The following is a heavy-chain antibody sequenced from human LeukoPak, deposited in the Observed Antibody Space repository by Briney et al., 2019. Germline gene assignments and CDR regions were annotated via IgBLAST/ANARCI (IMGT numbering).Heavy chain of an antibody. CDR2: IRYDGSNK. D-gene: IGHD3-9*01. CDR3: AKEAGYFDWLPDYYFDY. J-gene: IGHJ4*02. Sequence: GESLRLSCASSGFTFSSYGMHWVRQAPGKVLEWVAFIRYDGSNKYYADSVKGRFTISRDNSKNTLYLQMNSLRAEDTAVYYCAKEAGYFDWLPDYYFDYWGQGTLVSVSS. V-gene: IGHV3-30*02. CDR1: GFTFSSYG.